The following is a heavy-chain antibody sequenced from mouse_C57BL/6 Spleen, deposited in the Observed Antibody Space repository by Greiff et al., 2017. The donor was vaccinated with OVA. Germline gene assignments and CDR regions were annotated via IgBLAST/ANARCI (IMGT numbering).Heavy chain of an antibody. V-gene: IGHV5-4*01. CDR1: GFTFSSYA. D-gene: IGHD2-5*01. Sequence: EVKLMESGGGLVKPGGSLKLSCAASGFTFSSYAMSWVRQTPEKRLEWVATISDGGSYTYYPDNVKGRFTISRDNAKNNLYLQMSHLKSEDTAMYYCARENSNSYFDYWGQGTTLTVSS. J-gene: IGHJ2*01. CDR2: ISDGGSYT. CDR3: ARENSNSYFDY.